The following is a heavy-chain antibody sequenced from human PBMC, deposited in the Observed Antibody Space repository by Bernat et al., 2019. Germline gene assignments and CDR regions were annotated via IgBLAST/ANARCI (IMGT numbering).Heavy chain of an antibody. Sequence: QVQLVESGGGVVQPGRSLRLSCAASGFTFNYYGMHWVRQAPGKGLEWVAVISYDGSNKYYADSVKGRFTISRDNSKNTLYLQMNSLRAEDTAVYYCAKEYGDYGWFDYWGQGTLVTVSS. J-gene: IGHJ4*02. D-gene: IGHD4-17*01. V-gene: IGHV3-30*18. CDR3: AKEYGDYGWFDY. CDR2: ISYDGSNK. CDR1: GFTFNYYG.